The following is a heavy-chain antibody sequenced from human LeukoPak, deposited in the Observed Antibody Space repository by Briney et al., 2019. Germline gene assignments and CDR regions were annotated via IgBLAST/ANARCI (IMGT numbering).Heavy chain of an antibody. CDR1: GGSISSYY. D-gene: IGHD5-18*01. Sequence: SETLSLTCTVSGGSISSYYWSWIRQPPGKGLEWIAYIYYSGSNNYHPSLKSRVTISVDTSKNQFSLKLRSVTAADTAVYYCARTTEGGYSYGYFYYYYMDVWVKGTTVSISS. J-gene: IGHJ6*03. V-gene: IGHV4-59*01. CDR3: ARTTEGGYSYGYFYYYYMDV. CDR2: IYYSGSN.